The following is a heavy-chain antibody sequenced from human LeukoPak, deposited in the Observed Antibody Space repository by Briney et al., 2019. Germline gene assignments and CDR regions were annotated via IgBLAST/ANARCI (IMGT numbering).Heavy chain of an antibody. CDR3: ARSPYYYGMDV. CDR2: IYYSGST. J-gene: IGHJ6*02. V-gene: IGHV4-59*08. CDR1: GGSISSYY. Sequence: SETLSLTCTVSGGSISSYYWSWIRQPPGKGLEWIGYIYYSGSTNYNPSLKSRVTISVDTSKNQFSLKLSSVTAADTAVYYCARSPYYYGMDVWGQRTTVTVSS.